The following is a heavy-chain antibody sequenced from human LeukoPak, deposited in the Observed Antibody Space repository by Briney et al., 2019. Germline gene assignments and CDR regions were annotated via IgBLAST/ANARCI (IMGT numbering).Heavy chain of an antibody. CDR2: VDPEDGET. D-gene: IGHD3-3*01. J-gene: IGHJ6*04. CDR3: ATEVQFLEWFIV. CDR1: GYTFTGYY. V-gene: IGHV1-69-2*01. Sequence: GASVKVSCKASGYTFTGYYMHWVQQAPGKGLEWMGRVDPEDGETIYAEKFQGRVTISADTSTDTAYMELGSLRSEDTAVYYCATEVQFLEWFIVWGKGTTVTVSS.